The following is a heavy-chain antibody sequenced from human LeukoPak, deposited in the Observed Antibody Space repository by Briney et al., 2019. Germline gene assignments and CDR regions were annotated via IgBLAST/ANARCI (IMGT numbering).Heavy chain of an antibody. V-gene: IGHV3-9*01. CDR3: AKASRHTYYYGSGSYSNWFDP. D-gene: IGHD3-10*01. CDR1: GFTFYDYA. J-gene: IGHJ5*02. Sequence: GGSLRLSCAASGFTFYDYAMHWVPQAPGKGLEWVSGNSWNSGRIGYADSVKGRFTISRDNAKNSLYLQMNSLRAEDTALYYCAKASRHTYYYGSGSYSNWFDPWGQGTLVTVSS. CDR2: NSWNSGRI.